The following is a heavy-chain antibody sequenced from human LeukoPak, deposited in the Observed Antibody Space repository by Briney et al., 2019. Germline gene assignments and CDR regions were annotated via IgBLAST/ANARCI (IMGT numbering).Heavy chain of an antibody. CDR3: ARDLKVVRGVIITSGVGDI. V-gene: IGHV3-30*04. Sequence: GGSLRLSCAASGFTFSSYAMHWVRQAPGKGLEWVAVISYDGSNKYYADSVKGRFTISRDNSKNTLYLQMNSLRAEDTAVYYCARDLKVVRGVIITSGVGDIWGQGTMVTVSS. CDR2: ISYDGSNK. J-gene: IGHJ3*02. CDR1: GFTFSSYA. D-gene: IGHD3-10*01.